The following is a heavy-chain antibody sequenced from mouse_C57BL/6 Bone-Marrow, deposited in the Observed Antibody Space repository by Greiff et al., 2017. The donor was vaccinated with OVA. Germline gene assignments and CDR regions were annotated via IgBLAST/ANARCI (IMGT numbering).Heavy chain of an antibody. V-gene: IGHV7-3*01. CDR1: GFTFTDYY. CDR2: IRNKANGYTT. CDR3: ARRFITTMDY. D-gene: IGHD1-1*01. J-gene: IGHJ3*01. Sequence: EVQRVESGGGLVQPGGSLSLSCAASGFTFTDYYMSWVRQPPGKALEWLGFIRNKANGYTTEYSASVKGRFTISRDNSQSILYLQMNALRAEDSATYYCARRFITTMDYWGQGTLVTVSA.